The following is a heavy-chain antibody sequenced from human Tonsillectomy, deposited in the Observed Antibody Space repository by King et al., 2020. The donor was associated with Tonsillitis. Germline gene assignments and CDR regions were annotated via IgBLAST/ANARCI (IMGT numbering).Heavy chain of an antibody. V-gene: IGHV3-9*02. D-gene: IGHD2-2*01. CDR2: ISWNSGSI. CDR3: AKDRQYHLPSPSGYFDL. J-gene: IGHJ2*01. Sequence: VQLVESGGGLVQPGRSLRLSCAASGFTSDDYAMHWVRQAPGKGLEWVSGISWNSGSIDYADSVKGRFTFSRDNAKNSLYLQMNSLRAEDTALYYCAKDRQYHLPSPSGYFDLWGRGTLVTVSS. CDR1: GFTSDDYA.